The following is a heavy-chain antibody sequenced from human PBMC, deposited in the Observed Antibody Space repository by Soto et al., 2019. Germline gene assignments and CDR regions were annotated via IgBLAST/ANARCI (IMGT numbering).Heavy chain of an antibody. D-gene: IGHD5-12*01. V-gene: IGHV3-73*02. J-gene: IGHJ3*02. CDR3: TRLSEMATIEVAFDI. Sequence: EVHLVESGGGLVQPGGSLKLSCAASGFSFSGSGVHWVRQASGQGLEWVGRIRSKASNYATAYAASVKGRFTISRDDSRNTASLQMNNLKTEDTAVYYCTRLSEMATIEVAFDIWGQGTMVTVSS. CDR1: GFSFSGSG. CDR2: IRSKASNYAT.